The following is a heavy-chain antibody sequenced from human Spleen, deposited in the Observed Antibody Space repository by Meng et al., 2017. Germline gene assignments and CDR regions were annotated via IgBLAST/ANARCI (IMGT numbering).Heavy chain of an antibody. D-gene: IGHD2-21*02. CDR2: ISAYNGNT. Sequence: QVQLVQSGAEVKKPGTSVKVSCKASCYTFTGYCISLVRQAPGQGLEWMGWISAYNGNTNYAQQLQGRVTMTTDTSTSTAYMELRSLRSDDTAVYYCARPHPYCGGDCYPDYWGQGTLVTVSS. V-gene: IGHV1-18*01. J-gene: IGHJ4*02. CDR1: CYTFTGYC. CDR3: ARPHPYCGGDCYPDY.